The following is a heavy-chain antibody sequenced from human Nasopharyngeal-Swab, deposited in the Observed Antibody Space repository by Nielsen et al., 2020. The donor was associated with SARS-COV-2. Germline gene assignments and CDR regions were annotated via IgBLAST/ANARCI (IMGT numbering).Heavy chain of an antibody. V-gene: IGHV3-23*02. Sequence: GGSLRLSCATSGFTFSSYAMGWVRQAPGKGLEWVSVISGSGVSTYYGDSVKGRFAISSDNSKNRLYLQMNSLKVEDTAIYYCAKKGQQWLADDAFDTWGQGTLVSISS. CDR2: ISGSGVST. CDR3: AKKGQQWLADDAFDT. D-gene: IGHD6-19*01. J-gene: IGHJ3*02. CDR1: GFTFSSYA.